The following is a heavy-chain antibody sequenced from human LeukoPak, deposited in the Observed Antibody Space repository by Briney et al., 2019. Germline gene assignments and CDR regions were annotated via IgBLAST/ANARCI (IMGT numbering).Heavy chain of an antibody. CDR2: IYHSWST. CDR1: GGSISSSNW. V-gene: IGHV4-4*02. Sequence: PSETLSLTCAVSGGSISSSNWWSWVRQPPGKGLEWIGEIYHSWSTNYNPSLKSRVTISVDKSKNQFSLKLSSVTAADTAVYYCARGLRYPRYYYYMDVWGKGTTVTVSS. J-gene: IGHJ6*03. CDR3: ARGLRYPRYYYYMDV. D-gene: IGHD3-9*01.